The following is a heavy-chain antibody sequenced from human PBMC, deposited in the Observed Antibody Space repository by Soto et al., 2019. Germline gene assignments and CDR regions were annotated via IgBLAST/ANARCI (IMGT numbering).Heavy chain of an antibody. CDR1: GYTFSNYG. CDR3: ARVVPGAEAWFGP. J-gene: IGHJ5*02. Sequence: GASVKVSCRTSGYTFSNYGITWVRQAPGQPLEWLGWISLYSDGTNYAQKFQGRVSMTTDTSTTTAYMELRSLRSDDTAVYYCARVVPGAEAWFGPWGQGTLVTVSS. V-gene: IGHV1-18*01. D-gene: IGHD2-2*01. CDR2: ISLYSDGT.